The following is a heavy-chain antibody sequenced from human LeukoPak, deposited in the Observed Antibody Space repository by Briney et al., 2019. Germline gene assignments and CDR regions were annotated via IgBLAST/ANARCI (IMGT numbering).Heavy chain of an antibody. V-gene: IGHV3-33*08. CDR1: GFTLSSYG. Sequence: GGSLRLSCAASGFTLSSYGIHWVRQAPGKGLEWVAVLWSDGSNKYHADSVKGRFTISRDNSRNTVYLLMDSLRLEDTAVYYCARWGTSSLDYWGQGTLVTVSS. CDR3: ARWGTSSLDY. D-gene: IGHD6-6*01. CDR2: LWSDGSNK. J-gene: IGHJ4*02.